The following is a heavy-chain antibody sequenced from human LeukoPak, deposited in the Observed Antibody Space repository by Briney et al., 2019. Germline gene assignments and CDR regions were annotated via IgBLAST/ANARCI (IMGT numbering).Heavy chain of an antibody. CDR3: TRDLGLRRMI. Sequence: GGSLRLSCAASGLSVSSNNMHWVRQAPGGGLEWLSYISAASGTIHSADSVKGRFTISRDNAGNSLYLQTNSLRGEDTAVYYCTRDLGLRRMIWGRGTLVIVSS. CDR1: GLSVSSNN. V-gene: IGHV3-48*04. CDR2: ISAASGTI. J-gene: IGHJ2*01.